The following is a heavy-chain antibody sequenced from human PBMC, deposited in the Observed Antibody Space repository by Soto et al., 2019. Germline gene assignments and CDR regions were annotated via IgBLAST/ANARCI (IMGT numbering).Heavy chain of an antibody. CDR3: ARDRGALHGFDN. Sequence: QVQLVQSGAEVKKPGASVRVSCKASGYTFTSFYMHWVRQAPGQGLEWMGVINPSGGSTTYAQNFQGRVTVTRDTSTSTVYMELNSLRSEDTAVFYCARDRGALHGFDNWGQGTLVTVSS. D-gene: IGHD4-17*01. CDR2: INPSGGST. CDR1: GYTFTSFY. V-gene: IGHV1-46*01. J-gene: IGHJ4*02.